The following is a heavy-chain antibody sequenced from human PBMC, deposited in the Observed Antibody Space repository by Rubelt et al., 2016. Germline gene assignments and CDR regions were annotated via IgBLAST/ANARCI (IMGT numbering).Heavy chain of an antibody. CDR1: GFTFSSYW. V-gene: IGHV3-74*01. J-gene: IGHJ6*02. CDR2: INSAGITT. Sequence: EMQLVESGGGLVQPGGSLRLSCAASGFTFSSYWMHWVRQAPGKGLVWVSRINSAGITTTYADSVKGRFTISRDNARNTLYFEMNRRGAEDTGVYYCASVLRGYSYGYYYYGMDVWGQGTTVTVSS. CDR3: ASVLRGYSYGYYYYGMDV. D-gene: IGHD5-18*01.